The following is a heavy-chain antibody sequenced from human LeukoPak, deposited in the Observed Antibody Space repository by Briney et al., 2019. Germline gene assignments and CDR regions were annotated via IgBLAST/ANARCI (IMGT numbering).Heavy chain of an antibody. CDR2: LFYGENS. J-gene: IGHJ4*02. Sequence: PSETLSLTCTVSGGSISTISSSTYYWGWIRQAPGKGLEWIGSLFYGENSHYNPSLKSRATLSVDTSNNQFSLKLTSVTAADAAVNFCARQLPTAAADTRGYFDYWGQGTVVTVSS. CDR1: GGSISTISSSTYY. V-gene: IGHV4-39*01. CDR3: ARQLPTAAADTRGYFDY. D-gene: IGHD6-25*01.